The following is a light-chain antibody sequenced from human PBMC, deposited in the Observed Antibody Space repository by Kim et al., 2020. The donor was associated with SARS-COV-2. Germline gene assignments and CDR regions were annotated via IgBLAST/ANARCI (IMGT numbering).Light chain of an antibody. CDR2: QDS. Sequence: SVSPGKTASITCSGDKLGDKYACWYKQKPGQSPVLVIYQDSKRPSGIPERFSGSNSGNTATLTISGTQAMDEADYYCQAWDSITGVFGGGTQLTVL. J-gene: IGLJ2*01. CDR3: QAWDSITGV. CDR1: KLGDKY. V-gene: IGLV3-1*01.